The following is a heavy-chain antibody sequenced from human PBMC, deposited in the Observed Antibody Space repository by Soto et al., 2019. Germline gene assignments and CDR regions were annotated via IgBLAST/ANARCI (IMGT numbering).Heavy chain of an antibody. CDR1: GFSLTTSGVG. CDR2: IYWDDDK. J-gene: IGHJ4*02. CDR3: AHRVLRTVFGLVTTTAIYFDF. D-gene: IGHD3-3*01. V-gene: IGHV2-5*02. Sequence: QITLNESGPTVVRPTETLTLTCRFSGFSLTTSGVGVGWIRQSPGKAPEWLALIYWDDDKRYSASLKSRRTITKDTFKNQVVLTVSDLDPTDTATYYCAHRVLRTVFGLVTTTAIYFDFWGQGTPVAVSS.